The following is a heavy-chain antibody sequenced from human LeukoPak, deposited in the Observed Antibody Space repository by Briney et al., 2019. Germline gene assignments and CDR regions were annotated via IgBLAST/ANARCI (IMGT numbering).Heavy chain of an antibody. J-gene: IGHJ6*03. Sequence: ASVKVSCKASGYTFTSYGISWVRQAPGQGLEWMGWISAYNGNTNYAQKLQGRVTMTTDTSTSTAYMELRSLRSDDTAVYYCASSGVAAAGTDYYYYYMDVWGKGTTVTVSS. V-gene: IGHV1-18*01. CDR3: ASSGVAAAGTDYYYYYMDV. CDR2: ISAYNGNT. D-gene: IGHD6-13*01. CDR1: GYTFTSYG.